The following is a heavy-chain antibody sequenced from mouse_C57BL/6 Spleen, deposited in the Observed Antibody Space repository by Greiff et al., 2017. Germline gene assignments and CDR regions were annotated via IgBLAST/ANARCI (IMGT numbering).Heavy chain of an antibody. J-gene: IGHJ1*03. D-gene: IGHD2-5*01. V-gene: IGHV1-69*01. CDR1: GYTFTSYW. CDR2: IDPSDSYT. Sequence: QVQLQQSGAELVMPGASVKLSCKASGYTFTSYWMHWVKQRPGQGLEWIGEIDPSDSYTNYNQKFKGKTTLTVDKSSSTAYMQLSSLKSEDSAVYYCARSSNANWYFDVWGTGTTVTVSS. CDR3: ARSSNANWYFDV.